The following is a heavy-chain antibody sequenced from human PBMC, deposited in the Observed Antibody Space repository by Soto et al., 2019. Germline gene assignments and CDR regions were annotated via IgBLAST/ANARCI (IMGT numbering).Heavy chain of an antibody. CDR3: ARHLLDVIEQGRHSINYYYYYMDV. V-gene: IGHV5-51*01. CDR2: IYPGDSDT. CDR1: GYSFTSYW. J-gene: IGHJ6*03. D-gene: IGHD2-21*01. Sequence: GESLKISCKGSGYSFTSYWIGWVRQMPGKGLEWMGIIYPGDSDTRYSPSFQGQVTISADKSISTAYLPWSSLKASDTAMYYCARHLLDVIEQGRHSINYYYYYMDVWGKGTTVTVSS.